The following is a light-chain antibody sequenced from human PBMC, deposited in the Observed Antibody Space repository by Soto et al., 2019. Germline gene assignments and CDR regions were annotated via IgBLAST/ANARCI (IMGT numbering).Light chain of an antibody. CDR2: SNS. CDR3: AAWDDSLNGHV. CDR1: SSNIGSNI. V-gene: IGLV1-44*01. J-gene: IGLJ1*01. Sequence: QSVLTQPPSASGTPGQRVTISCSGSSSNIGSNIVNWYQQVPGTAPKLLIYSNSQRPSGVPDRFSGSKSGTSASLAISGRQSEDEADYFCAAWDDSLNGHVFGTGTKLTVL.